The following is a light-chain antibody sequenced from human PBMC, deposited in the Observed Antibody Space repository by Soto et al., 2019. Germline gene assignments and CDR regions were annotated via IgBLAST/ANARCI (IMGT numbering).Light chain of an antibody. CDR3: QTWGTGIRV. Sequence: QHVLTQSPSASASLGASVNLTCTLSSGHSSYAIAWHQQQPEKGPRYLMKLNSDGSHSKGDGIPDRFSGSSSGAERYLTISSLQSEDEADYYCQTWGTGIRVFGGGTKLTVL. CDR2: LNSDGSH. CDR1: SGHSSYA. J-gene: IGLJ3*02. V-gene: IGLV4-69*02.